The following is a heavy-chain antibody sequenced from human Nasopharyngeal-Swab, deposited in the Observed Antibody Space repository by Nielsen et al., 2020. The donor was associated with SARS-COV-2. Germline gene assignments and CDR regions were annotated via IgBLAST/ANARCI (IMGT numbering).Heavy chain of an antibody. CDR2: INHSGST. V-gene: IGHV4-34*01. Sequence: WIRQPPGKGLEWIGEINHSGSTNYNPSLKSRVTISVDTSKNQFSLKLSSVTAADTAVYYCARRRGYSGHAYLDYWGQGTLVTVSS. D-gene: IGHD5-12*01. CDR3: ARRRGYSGHAYLDY. J-gene: IGHJ4*02.